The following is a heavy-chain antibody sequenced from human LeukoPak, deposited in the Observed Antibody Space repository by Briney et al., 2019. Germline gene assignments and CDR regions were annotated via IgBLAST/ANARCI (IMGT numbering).Heavy chain of an antibody. D-gene: IGHD4-17*01. V-gene: IGHV1-2*02. CDR1: GYTFTGYY. J-gene: IGHJ3*02. Sequence: ASVKVSCKASGYTFTGYYMHWVRQAPGQGLEWMGWINPNSGGTNYAQKFQGRVTMTRDTSVSTAYMELSRLRSDDTAVYYCARTTVTTSGVVAFDIWGQGTMVTVSS. CDR2: INPNSGGT. CDR3: ARTTVTTSGVVAFDI.